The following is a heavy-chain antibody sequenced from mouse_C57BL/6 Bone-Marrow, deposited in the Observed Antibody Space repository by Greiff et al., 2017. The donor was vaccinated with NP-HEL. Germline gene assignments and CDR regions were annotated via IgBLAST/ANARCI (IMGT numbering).Heavy chain of an antibody. CDR2: INPNNGGT. J-gene: IGHJ1*03. CDR3: ARLGLLTGYFDV. CDR1: GYTFTDYN. Sequence: VQLKESGPELVKPGASVKIPCKASGYTFTDYNMDWVKQSHGKSLEWIGDINPNNGGTIYNQKFKGKATLTVDKSSSTAYMELRSLTSEDTAVYYCARLGLLTGYFDVWGTGTTVTVSS. V-gene: IGHV1-18*01. D-gene: IGHD2-1*01.